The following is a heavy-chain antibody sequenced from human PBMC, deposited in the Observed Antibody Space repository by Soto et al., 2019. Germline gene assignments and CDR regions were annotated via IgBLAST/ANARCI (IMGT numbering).Heavy chain of an antibody. D-gene: IGHD2-15*01. CDR3: ERGDAALSFDY. CDR2: ISSSGSTI. J-gene: IGHJ4*02. CDR1: GFTFSSYE. V-gene: IGHV3-48*03. Sequence: GSLRLSCAASGFTFSSYEMNWVRQAPGKGLEWVSYISSSGSTIYYADSVKGRFTISRDNAKNSLYLQMNSLRAEDTAVYYCERGDAALSFDYCGQGTLVTVCS.